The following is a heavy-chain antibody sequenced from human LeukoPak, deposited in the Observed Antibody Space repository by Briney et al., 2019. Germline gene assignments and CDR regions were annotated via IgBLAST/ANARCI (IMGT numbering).Heavy chain of an antibody. CDR2: ISAYNGNT. J-gene: IGHJ4*02. V-gene: IGHV1-18*04. CDR1: GYTFTGYY. CDR3: ARGGSSSWYYPVWGLIDY. D-gene: IGHD6-13*01. Sequence: GASVKVSCKASGYTFTGYYMHWVRQAPGQGLEWMGWISAYNGNTNYAQKLQGRVTMTTDTSTSTAYMELRSLRSDDTAVYYCARGGSSSWYYPVWGLIDYWGQGTLVTVSS.